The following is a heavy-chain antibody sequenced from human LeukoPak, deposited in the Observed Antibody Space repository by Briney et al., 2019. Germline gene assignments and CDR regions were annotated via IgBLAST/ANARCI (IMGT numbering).Heavy chain of an antibody. CDR2: INPNSGGT. D-gene: IGHD6-13*01. J-gene: IGHJ4*02. Sequence: ASVKVSCKASGYTFTGYYMHWVRQAPGQGLEWMGWINPNSGGTNYAQKFQGRVTMTRDTSISTAYMELSRLRSDDTAVYYCARVFGFGPRAAADPYYFDYWGQGTLVTVSS. CDR1: GYTFTGYY. V-gene: IGHV1-2*02. CDR3: ARVFGFGPRAAADPYYFDY.